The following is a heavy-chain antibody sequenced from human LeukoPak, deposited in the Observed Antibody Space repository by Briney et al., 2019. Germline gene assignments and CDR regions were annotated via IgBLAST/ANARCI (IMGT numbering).Heavy chain of an antibody. Sequence: GASVKVSCKASGGTFSSYAISWVRQAPGQGLEWMGGIIPIFGTANYAQKFQGRVTITTDESTSTAYMELSSLRSEDTAVYYCARITLQGPYGMDVWGQGTTVTVSS. V-gene: IGHV1-69*05. J-gene: IGHJ6*02. CDR1: GGTFSSYA. CDR2: IIPIFGTA. CDR3: ARITLQGPYGMDV. D-gene: IGHD3-16*01.